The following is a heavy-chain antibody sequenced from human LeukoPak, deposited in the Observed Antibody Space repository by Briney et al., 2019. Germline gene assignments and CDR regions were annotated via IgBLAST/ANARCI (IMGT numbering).Heavy chain of an antibody. V-gene: IGHV3-33*01. CDR1: GFISSTHG. D-gene: IGHD1-26*01. Sequence: GGSLRLSCAAPGFISSTHGMHWVRQAPGKGLEWVAGMWYDGSREDYADSVKGRFTISRDMSKNTLNLQMNSLRVEDTAMFFCARDLSFGSLDFRGQGTLVTVSS. J-gene: IGHJ4*02. CDR3: ARDLSFGSLDF. CDR2: MWYDGSRE.